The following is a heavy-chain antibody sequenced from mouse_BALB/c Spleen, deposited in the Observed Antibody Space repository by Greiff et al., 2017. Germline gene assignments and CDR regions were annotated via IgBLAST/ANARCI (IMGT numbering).Heavy chain of an antibody. V-gene: IGHV5-6-5*01. CDR1: GFTFSSYA. D-gene: IGHD2-3*01. CDR3: ARGDDGYYDFAY. J-gene: IGHJ3*01. CDR2: IRSGGST. Sequence: EVKVEESGGGLVKPGGSLKLSCAASGFTFSSYAMSWVRQTPEKRLEWVASIRSGGSTYYPDSVKGRFTISRDNARNILYLQMSSLRSEDTAMYYCARGDDGYYDFAYWGQGTLVTVSA.